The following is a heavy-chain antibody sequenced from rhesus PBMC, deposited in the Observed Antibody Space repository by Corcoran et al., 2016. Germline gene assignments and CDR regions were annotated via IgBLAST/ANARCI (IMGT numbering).Heavy chain of an antibody. Sequence: QVQLQESGPGLVKPSETLSLTCAVSGGSISSYWWSWIRQPPGKGLEWIGEINGNSWSTNYNPSLKSRVTISKDASKNQFSLKLSSVPAADTAVYYCARSSGWSQSWDYWGQGVLVTVSS. D-gene: IGHD6S26*01. J-gene: IGHJ4*01. CDR2: INGNSWST. V-gene: IGHV4-80*01. CDR1: GGSISSYW. CDR3: ARSSGWSQSWDY.